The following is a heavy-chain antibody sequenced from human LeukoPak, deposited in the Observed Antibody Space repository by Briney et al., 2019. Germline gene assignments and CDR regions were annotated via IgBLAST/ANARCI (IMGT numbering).Heavy chain of an antibody. CDR1: GFTFDDYA. J-gene: IGHJ3*02. D-gene: IGHD3-22*01. V-gene: IGHV3-9*01. CDR3: AKVGYYDSSGYYASGFDI. CDR2: ISWNSGSI. Sequence: PGGPLRLSCAASGFTFDDYAMHWVRQAPGKGLEWVSGISWNSGSIGYADSVKGRFTISRDNAKNSLYLQMNSLRAEDTALYYCAKVGYYDSSGYYASGFDIWGQGTMVTVSS.